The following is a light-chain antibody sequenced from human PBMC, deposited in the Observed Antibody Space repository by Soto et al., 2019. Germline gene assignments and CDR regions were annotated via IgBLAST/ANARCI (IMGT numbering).Light chain of an antibody. CDR1: SSDVGGYNY. J-gene: IGLJ1*01. Sequence: QSALTQPASVSGSPGQSITISCTGTSSDVGGYNYVSWYQLHPGKAPKLILYEVTNRPSGVSDRFSVSKLGNTASLTISGLQAEDEADYYCSSYTSSTAYVFGTGTKDTVL. CDR2: EVT. CDR3: SSYTSSTAYV. V-gene: IGLV2-14*01.